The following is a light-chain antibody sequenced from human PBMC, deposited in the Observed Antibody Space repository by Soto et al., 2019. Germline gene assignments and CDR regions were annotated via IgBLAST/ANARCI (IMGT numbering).Light chain of an antibody. CDR3: QQFGSVPCT. Sequence: IQMTQSPSSLSASVGDRVTITCQASQDIKNYLIWYQQKPGKAPKLLIYDASTLGTGVSSSFSGSRSGTHFTLTISSLQPEDIATYYCQQFGSVPCTFGQGTKLEIK. CDR1: QDIKNY. CDR2: DAS. V-gene: IGKV1-33*01. J-gene: IGKJ2*02.